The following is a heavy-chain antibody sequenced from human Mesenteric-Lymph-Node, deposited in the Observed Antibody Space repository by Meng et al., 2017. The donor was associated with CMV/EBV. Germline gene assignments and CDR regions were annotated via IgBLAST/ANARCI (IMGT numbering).Heavy chain of an antibody. J-gene: IGHJ5*02. V-gene: IGHV1-2*02. CDR2: INPNNGDT. Sequence: ASVKVSCKASGFTFTGYYIHWVRQAPGQGLEWMGWINPNNGDTSYAQKFQGRVTITRDTSISTDYMELSRLRSDDTAVYYCARGKRAQFLVGGWFDPWGQGTLVTVSS. CDR3: ARGKRAQFLVGGWFDP. CDR1: GFTFTGYY. D-gene: IGHD2-15*01.